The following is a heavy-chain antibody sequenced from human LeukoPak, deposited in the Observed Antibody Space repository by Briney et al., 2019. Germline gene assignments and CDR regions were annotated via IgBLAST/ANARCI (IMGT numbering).Heavy chain of an antibody. D-gene: IGHD3-10*01. Sequence: GGSLRLSCAASGFTFSSYGMHWVRQAPGKGLEWVAFIRYDGSNKYYADSVKDRFTISRDNSKNTLYLQMNSLRAEDTAVYYCAKDTHYYGSGSHFDYWGQGTLVTVSS. CDR2: IRYDGSNK. V-gene: IGHV3-30*02. J-gene: IGHJ4*02. CDR1: GFTFSSYG. CDR3: AKDTHYYGSGSHFDY.